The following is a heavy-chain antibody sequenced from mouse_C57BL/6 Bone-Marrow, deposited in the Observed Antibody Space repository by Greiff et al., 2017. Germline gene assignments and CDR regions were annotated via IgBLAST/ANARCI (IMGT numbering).Heavy chain of an antibody. D-gene: IGHD2-13*01. CDR2: IYPRDGST. J-gene: IGHJ1*03. CDR3: ARWGYYGDYVSYWYVDD. V-gene: IGHV1-78*01. CDR1: GYTFTDHT. Sequence: VQVVESDAELVKPGASVKISCKVSGYTFTDHTIHWMKQRPEQGLEWIGYIYPRDGSTKYNEKFKGKATLTANKSYSTAYMQRNSLSSEDSAVYFCARWGYYGDYVSYWYVDDWGTGTTVTVSS.